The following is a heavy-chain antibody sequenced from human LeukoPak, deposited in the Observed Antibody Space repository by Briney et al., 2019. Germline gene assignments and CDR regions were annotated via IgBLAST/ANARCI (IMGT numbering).Heavy chain of an antibody. CDR3: ARDSEDRYNWNYSVHYYYMDV. CDR1: GYTFTSYY. J-gene: IGHJ6*03. CDR2: INPSGGST. V-gene: IGHV1-46*01. Sequence: ASVRVSCKASGYTFTSYYMHWVRQAPGQGLEWMGIINPSGGSTSYAQKFQGRVTMTRDMSTSTVYMELSSLRSEDTAVYYCARDSEDRYNWNYSVHYYYMDVWGKGTTVTVSS. D-gene: IGHD1-7*01.